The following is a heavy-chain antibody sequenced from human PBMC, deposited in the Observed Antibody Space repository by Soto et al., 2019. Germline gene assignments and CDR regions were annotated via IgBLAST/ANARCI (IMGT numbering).Heavy chain of an antibody. V-gene: IGHV1-24*01. CDR3: ATAARDSSGYPGDY. CDR2: FDPEDGET. J-gene: IGHJ4*02. D-gene: IGHD3-22*01. Sequence: QVQLVQSGAEVKKPGASVKVSCKVSGYTLTELYMHWVRQAPGKGLEWMGGFDPEDGETIYAQKCQGRATMTEDTSTDTAYMELSSLRSEDTAVYYCATAARDSSGYPGDYWGQGTLVTVSS. CDR1: GYTLTELY.